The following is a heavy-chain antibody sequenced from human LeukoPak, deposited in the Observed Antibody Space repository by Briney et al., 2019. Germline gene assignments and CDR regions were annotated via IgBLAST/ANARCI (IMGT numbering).Heavy chain of an antibody. CDR1: GDSVSSSSAA. J-gene: IGHJ4*02. CDR3: ARYLGIGSQRYYFDY. CDR2: TYYRSKWHD. D-gene: IGHD6-19*01. V-gene: IGHV6-1*01. Sequence: SQTLSLTCAISGDSVSSSSAAWSWIRQSPSGGLEWLGRTYYRSKWHDDYAVSVKGRITINPDTSKNQFSLQLSSVTPEDTAVYSCARYLGIGSQRYYFDYWGQGTLVAVS.